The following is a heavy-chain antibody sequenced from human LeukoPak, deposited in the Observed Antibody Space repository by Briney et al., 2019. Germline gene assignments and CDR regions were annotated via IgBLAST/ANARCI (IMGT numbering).Heavy chain of an antibody. D-gene: IGHD6-13*01. CDR2: ISGSGGST. Sequence: GGSLRLSCAASGFTFSSHAMSWVRQAPGKGLEWVSAISGSGGSTYYADSVKGRFTISRDNSKNTLYLQMNSLRAEDTAVYYCAKGPNLIAAADDDYWGQGTLVTVSS. V-gene: IGHV3-23*01. J-gene: IGHJ4*02. CDR3: AKGPNLIAAADDDY. CDR1: GFTFSSHA.